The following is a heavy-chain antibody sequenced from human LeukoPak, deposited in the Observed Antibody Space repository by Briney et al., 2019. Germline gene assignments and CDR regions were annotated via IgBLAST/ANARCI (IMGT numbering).Heavy chain of an antibody. CDR3: ARDKTYKYNWNFYYYYYMDV. V-gene: IGHV1-18*01. CDR1: GYTFTSYG. D-gene: IGHD1-7*01. J-gene: IGHJ6*03. CDR2: ISAYNGNT. Sequence: ASVKVSCKASGYTFTSYGISWVRQAPGQGLEWMGWISAYNGNTNYAQKLQGRVTMTTDTSTSTAYMGLRSLRSDDTAVYYCARDKTYKYNWNFYYYYYMDVWGKGTTVTVSS.